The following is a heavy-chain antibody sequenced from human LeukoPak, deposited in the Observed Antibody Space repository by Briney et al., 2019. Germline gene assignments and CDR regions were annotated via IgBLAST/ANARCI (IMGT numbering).Heavy chain of an antibody. CDR3: ARGEGIAAAGNLGY. J-gene: IGHJ4*02. D-gene: IGHD6-13*01. Sequence: ASVKVSCKASGGTFSSYAISWVRQAPGQGLEWMGGIIPVFGTANYAQKFQGRVTITADKSTSTAYMELSSLRSEDTAVYYCARGEGIAAAGNLGYWGQGTLVTVSS. CDR1: GGTFSSYA. CDR2: IIPVFGTA. V-gene: IGHV1-69*06.